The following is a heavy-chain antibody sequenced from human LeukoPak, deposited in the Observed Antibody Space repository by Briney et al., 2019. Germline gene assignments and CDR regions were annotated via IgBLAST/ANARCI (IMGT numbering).Heavy chain of an antibody. CDR3: ARGRVYFDS. CDR1: AFTFSRSE. CDR2: ISSSGQTI. D-gene: IGHD3-10*01. Sequence: GGSLRLSCAASAFTFSRSEMNWVRQAPGKGLEWVSYISSSGQTIYYADSVKGRFTISRDNAKNSLYLQMYSLRAEDTAVYYCARGRVYFDSWGQGTLVTVSS. V-gene: IGHV3-48*03. J-gene: IGHJ4*02.